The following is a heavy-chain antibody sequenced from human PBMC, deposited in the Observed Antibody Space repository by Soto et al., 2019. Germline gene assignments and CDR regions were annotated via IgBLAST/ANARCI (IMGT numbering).Heavy chain of an antibody. Sequence: EVQLVESGGGLVKPGGSVRISCVASGFPISNYGMDWVRQAPGKGLEWVSSISFSSGHIYYADSVKGRFTISRDNAKNALYLQMNSLRAEDTAVYYCARDRTRGYYSYYWNMDVWGKGTTVTVSS. J-gene: IGHJ6*03. D-gene: IGHD2-2*01. CDR1: GFPISNYG. CDR2: ISFSSGHI. CDR3: ARDRTRGYYSYYWNMDV. V-gene: IGHV3-21*01.